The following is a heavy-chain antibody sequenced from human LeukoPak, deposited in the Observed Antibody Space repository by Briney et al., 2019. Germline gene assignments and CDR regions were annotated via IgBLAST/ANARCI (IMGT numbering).Heavy chain of an antibody. CDR2: INAGNGNT. D-gene: IGHD2-2*01. CDR1: GYTFTSYA. Sequence: GASVKVSCKASGYTFTSYAMHWVRQAPGQRLEWMGWINAGNGNTKYSQKFQGRVTITRDTSASTAYMGLSSLRSEDTAVYYCAREYPDYYFDYWGQGTLVTVSS. CDR3: AREYPDYYFDY. V-gene: IGHV1-3*01. J-gene: IGHJ4*02.